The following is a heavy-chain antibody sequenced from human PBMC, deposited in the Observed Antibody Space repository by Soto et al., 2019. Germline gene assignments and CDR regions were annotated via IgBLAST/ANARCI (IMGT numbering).Heavy chain of an antibody. CDR2: ISHDGGNE. CDR1: GFSFSTYG. J-gene: IGHJ2*01. D-gene: IGHD6-19*01. V-gene: IGHV3-30*18. CDR3: AEVPSSVYPRGYGDF. Sequence: QVHLEESGGGVVQPGRSLRLSCAASGFSFSTYGMHWVRQAPGKGLEWVAVISHDGGNEYYADSVKGRFTISRDSSKNTVDLQVHNVRGEATAVYYCAEVPSSVYPRGYGDFWGLCTLVTVSS.